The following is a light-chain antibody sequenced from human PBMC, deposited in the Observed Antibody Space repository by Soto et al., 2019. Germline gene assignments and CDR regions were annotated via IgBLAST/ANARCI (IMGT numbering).Light chain of an antibody. V-gene: IGKV1-12*01. CDR2: AAI. CDR1: QGISSW. J-gene: IGKJ1*01. Sequence: DIQMTQCPSSVSASVGDRVIITCRASQGISSWLAWYQQRPGKAPKLLIFAAIGLQSGVPSRFSGSGSGTNFTLTISGLQPEDSANYYCQQTNTFPRTFGQGTKVDIK. CDR3: QQTNTFPRT.